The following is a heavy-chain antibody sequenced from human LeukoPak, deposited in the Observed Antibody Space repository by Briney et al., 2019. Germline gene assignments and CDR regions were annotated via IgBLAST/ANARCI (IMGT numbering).Heavy chain of an antibody. J-gene: IGHJ4*02. Sequence: SETLSLTCAVSGVSISSSKWWSWVRQPPGKGLVWIGEIYHGGSTNYNPSLKSRATILVDKSKNQFSLNLTSVTAADTAVYYCARESGVTTLDYWGQGALVTVFS. CDR1: GVSISSSKW. CDR3: ARESGVTTLDY. D-gene: IGHD4-17*01. V-gene: IGHV4-4*02. CDR2: IYHGGST.